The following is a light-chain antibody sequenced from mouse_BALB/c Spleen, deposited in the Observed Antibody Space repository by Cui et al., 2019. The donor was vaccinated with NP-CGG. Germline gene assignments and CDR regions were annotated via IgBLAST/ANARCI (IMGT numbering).Light chain of an antibody. CDR1: TGAGTTSNY. CDR3: ALWYSNHWV. J-gene: IGLJ1*01. Sequence: QSVLTHKSALPTSPGETVTLTCRSSTGAGTTSNYANWVQEKPDHLFTGLIGGTNNRAPGVPARFSGSLIGDKAALTITGAQTEDEAIYFCALWYSNHWVFGGGTKLTVL. V-gene: IGLV1*01. CDR2: GTN.